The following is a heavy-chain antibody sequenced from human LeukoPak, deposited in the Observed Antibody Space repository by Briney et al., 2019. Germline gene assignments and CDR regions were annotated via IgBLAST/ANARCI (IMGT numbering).Heavy chain of an antibody. CDR1: GSTFSSYS. D-gene: IGHD1-26*01. CDR2: ISISSSYI. J-gene: IGHJ3*02. V-gene: IGHV3-21*01. CDR3: ARDHRGGSYSDSGAFDI. Sequence: GGSLRLSCAASGSTFSSYSMNWVRQAPGKGLEWVSSISISSSYIYYADSVKGRFTISSDNAKNSLYLQMNSLRAEDTAVYYCARDHRGGSYSDSGAFDIWGQGTMVTVSS.